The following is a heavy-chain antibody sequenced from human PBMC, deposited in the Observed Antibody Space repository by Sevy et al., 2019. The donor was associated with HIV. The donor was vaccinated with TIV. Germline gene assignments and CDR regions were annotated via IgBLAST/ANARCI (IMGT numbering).Heavy chain of an antibody. D-gene: IGHD6-6*01. V-gene: IGHV3-21*01. CDR2: ISSSSSYI. CDR1: GFTFSSYS. Sequence: GGSLRLSCAASGFTFSSYSMNWVRQAPGKGLEWVSSISSSSSYIYYADSVKGRFTISRDNAKNSLYLQMNSLRAEDTAVYYCAREIIAARRDCLGMDVWGQGTTVTVSS. CDR3: AREIIAARRDCLGMDV. J-gene: IGHJ6*02.